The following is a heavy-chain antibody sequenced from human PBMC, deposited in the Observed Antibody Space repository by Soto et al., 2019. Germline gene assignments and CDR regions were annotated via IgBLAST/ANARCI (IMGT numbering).Heavy chain of an antibody. CDR3: ARAPSYYYDSSGYYPNHAFDI. CDR1: GYTFPSPD. Sequence: GASVKVSCKASGYTFPSPDINWMRQTTGQGLEGMGWMNPNSGHTNYSQNFQGRVTMTRNTSISTAYMELSSLRSEDTAVYYCARAPSYYYDSSGYYPNHAFDIWGQGTMVTVSS. J-gene: IGHJ3*02. CDR2: MNPNSGHT. D-gene: IGHD3-22*01. V-gene: IGHV1-8*01.